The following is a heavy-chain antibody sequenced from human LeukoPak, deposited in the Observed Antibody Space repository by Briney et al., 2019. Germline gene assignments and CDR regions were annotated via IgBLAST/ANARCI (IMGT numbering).Heavy chain of an antibody. Sequence: ASVKVSCKASGYTFTSYYMHWVRQAPGQGLEWMGIINPSGGSTSYAQKFQGRVTMTRDTSTSTVYMELSSLRSEDTAVYYCARVGYYDILTGYYDAFDIWGQGTMVTVSS. J-gene: IGHJ3*02. D-gene: IGHD3-9*01. CDR2: INPSGGST. V-gene: IGHV1-46*03. CDR3: ARVGYYDILTGYYDAFDI. CDR1: GYTFTSYY.